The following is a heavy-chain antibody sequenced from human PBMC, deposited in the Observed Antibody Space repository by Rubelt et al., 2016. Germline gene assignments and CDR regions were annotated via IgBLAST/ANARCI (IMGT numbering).Heavy chain of an antibody. CDR3: AKDSSVVGATYWYFDL. Sequence: RLSCAASGFTFSDYYMSWIRQAPGKGLEWVLYISSSGSTIYYADSVKGRFTISRDNAKNSLYLQMNSLRAEDTALYYCAKDSSVVGATYWYFDLWGRGTLVTVSS. V-gene: IGHV3-11*01. CDR2: ISSSGSTI. D-gene: IGHD1-26*01. CDR1: GFTFSDYY. J-gene: IGHJ2*01.